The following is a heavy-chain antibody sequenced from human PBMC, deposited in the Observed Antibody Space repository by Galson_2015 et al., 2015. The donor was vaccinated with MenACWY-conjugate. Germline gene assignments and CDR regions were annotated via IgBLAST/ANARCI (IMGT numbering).Heavy chain of an antibody. V-gene: IGHV5-51*01. D-gene: IGHD2-21*02. CDR2: IYPGDTYI. Sequence: QSGAEVKKPGESLTISFQGSGYIFSTYWIAWVRQMPGKGLEWMGMIYPGDTYIRNNPSFEGQVTMSVDKSISTAYLRWSSLKASDPAMYYCTRRLMSNFRDALDFWGQGTMVTVSS. CDR1: GYIFSTYW. CDR3: TRRLMSNFRDALDF. J-gene: IGHJ3*01.